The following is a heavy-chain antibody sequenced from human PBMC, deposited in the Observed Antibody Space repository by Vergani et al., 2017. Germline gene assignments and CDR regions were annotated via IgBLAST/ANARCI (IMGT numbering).Heavy chain of an antibody. V-gene: IGHV4-59*01. D-gene: IGHD2-21*01. J-gene: IGHJ4*02. Sequence: QVQLQESGPGLVKPSETLSLTCSVSGDSMNTYYWTWIRQPPGKGLEWIGYIYDSGDTKYNPSLKSRVTMSLDTSKNQFSLNLYSVTAADTAVSYCARGALWWLRQIDSWGQGTLVTVSS. CDR3: ARGALWWLRQIDS. CDR1: GDSMNTYY. CDR2: IYDSGDT.